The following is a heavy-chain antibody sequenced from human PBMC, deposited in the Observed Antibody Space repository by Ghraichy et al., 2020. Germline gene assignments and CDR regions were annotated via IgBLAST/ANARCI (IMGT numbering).Heavy chain of an antibody. J-gene: IGHJ4*02. Sequence: LSLTCAASGFTFSSYAMSWVRQAPGKGLEWVSAISSSGGTTYYADSLKGRFTISRDNSMNTMYLQVNSLRAEDTAVYFCATGLTYYYDTSGSRGALNYWGQGTLVTVSS. D-gene: IGHD3-22*01. CDR3: ATGLTYYYDTSGSRGALNY. CDR2: ISSSGGTT. CDR1: GFTFSSYA. V-gene: IGHV3-23*01.